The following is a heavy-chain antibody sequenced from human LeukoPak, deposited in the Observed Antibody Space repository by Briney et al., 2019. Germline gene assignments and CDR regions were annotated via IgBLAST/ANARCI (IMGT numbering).Heavy chain of an antibody. V-gene: IGHV1-8*01. J-gene: IGHJ6*03. Sequence: GASVKVSCKASGYTFTSYDINWVRQATGQGLEWMGWMNPNSGNTGYAQKFQGRVTMTRNTSISTAYMELSSLRSEDTAVYYCARGGYDYYYYYYMDVWGKGTTVTVSS. CDR1: GYTFTSYD. D-gene: IGHD2-2*01. CDR3: ARGGYDYYYYYYMDV. CDR2: MNPNSGNT.